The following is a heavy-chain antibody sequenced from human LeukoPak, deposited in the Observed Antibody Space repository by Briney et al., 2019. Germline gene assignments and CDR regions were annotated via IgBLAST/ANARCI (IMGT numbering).Heavy chain of an antibody. CDR2: IIPIFGTA. Sequence: SVKVSCKASGGTFSSYAISWERQAPGQGLEWMGGIIPIFGTANYAQKFQGRVTITADESTSTAYMELSSLRSEDTAVYYCAREDSSGYYGAFDIWGQGTMVTVSS. CDR3: AREDSSGYYGAFDI. J-gene: IGHJ3*02. CDR1: GGTFSSYA. D-gene: IGHD3-22*01. V-gene: IGHV1-69*13.